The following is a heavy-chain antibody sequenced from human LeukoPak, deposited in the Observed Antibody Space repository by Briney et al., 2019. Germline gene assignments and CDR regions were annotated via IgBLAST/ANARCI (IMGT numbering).Heavy chain of an antibody. D-gene: IGHD6-19*01. Sequence: GGSLRLSCEASGFSFNSHGMHWVRQAPGKGLEWLALMSNDGDNKDYADSVKGRFTISRDNSKNTLYLQMNSLTTEDTALYYCAKDPSSGWYRWSMDVWGQGTTVTVSS. J-gene: IGHJ6*02. CDR2: MSNDGDNK. CDR3: AKDPSSGWYRWSMDV. CDR1: GFSFNSHG. V-gene: IGHV3-30*18.